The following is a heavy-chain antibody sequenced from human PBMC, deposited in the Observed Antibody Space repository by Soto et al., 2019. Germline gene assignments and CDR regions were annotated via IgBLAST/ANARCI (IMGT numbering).Heavy chain of an antibody. Sequence: QVQLVESGGGVVQPGRSLRLSCAASGFTFSSYALHWVRQAPGRGLEWVALISFDGNNKYYANSLKGRFTISRDNSKNTLYLQMSSLRAEDTAVYYCGRCSSTSCHLGADYWGQGTLVTVSS. CDR2: ISFDGNNK. J-gene: IGHJ4*02. CDR1: GFTFSSYA. V-gene: IGHV3-30-3*01. CDR3: GRCSSTSCHLGADY. D-gene: IGHD2-2*01.